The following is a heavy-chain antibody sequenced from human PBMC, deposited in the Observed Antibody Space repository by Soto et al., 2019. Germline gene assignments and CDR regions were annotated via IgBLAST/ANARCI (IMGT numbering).Heavy chain of an antibody. V-gene: IGHV3-23*01. CDR2: ISGSGATT. Sequence: EVQLLESGGDLVQPGGSLRLSCAASGFTFTSYAMSWVRQAPGKGLEWVSGISGSGATTHYADSVKGHFTISRDSSKNTLYLQMNSLRAEDTAVYYCAKDRDFWGGYYKHRGFDYWGQETLVTVSS. CDR3: AKDRDFWGGYYKHRGFDY. CDR1: GFTFTSYA. D-gene: IGHD3-3*01. J-gene: IGHJ4*02.